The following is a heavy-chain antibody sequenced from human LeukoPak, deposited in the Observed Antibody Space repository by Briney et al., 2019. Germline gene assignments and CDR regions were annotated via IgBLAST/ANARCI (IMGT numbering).Heavy chain of an antibody. D-gene: IGHD3-10*01. V-gene: IGHV1-2*02. CDR3: ARVYGLQALDFDY. CDR1: GYTFTGYY. Sequence: ASVNVSCKASGYTFTGYYMHWVRQAPGQGLEWMGWINPNSGGTNYAQKFQGRVTMTRDTSISTAYMELSRLRSDDTAVYYCARVYGLQALDFDYWGQGTLVTVSS. J-gene: IGHJ4*02. CDR2: INPNSGGT.